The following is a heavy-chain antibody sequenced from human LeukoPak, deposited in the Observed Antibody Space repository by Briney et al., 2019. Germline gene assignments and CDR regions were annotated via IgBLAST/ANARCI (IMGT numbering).Heavy chain of an antibody. Sequence: SGPALVKPTQTLTLTCTFSGFSLSTSGMRVSWIRQPPGKALEWLARIDWDDDKFYSTSLKTRLTISKDTSKNQLVLTMTNMDPVDTATYYSARSGYSGYDGYWFDPWGQGSLVTVSS. J-gene: IGHJ5*02. CDR2: IDWDDDK. D-gene: IGHD5-12*01. CDR1: GFSLSTSGMR. CDR3: ARSGYSGYDGYWFDP. V-gene: IGHV2-70*04.